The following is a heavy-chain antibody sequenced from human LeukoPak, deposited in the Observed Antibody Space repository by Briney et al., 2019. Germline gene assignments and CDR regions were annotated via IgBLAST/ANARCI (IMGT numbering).Heavy chain of an antibody. D-gene: IGHD3-22*01. CDR3: ARVPVFVGGYYYSNWFDP. Sequence: SETLSLTCTVSGGSISTYYWTWIRQPPGKGLEWIGYIYYSGSTNYNPSLKSRVTISVDASKNQFSLKLSSVTAADTAVYYCARVPVFVGGYYYSNWFDPWGQGTLVTVSS. J-gene: IGHJ5*02. CDR1: GGSISTYY. V-gene: IGHV4-59*01. CDR2: IYYSGST.